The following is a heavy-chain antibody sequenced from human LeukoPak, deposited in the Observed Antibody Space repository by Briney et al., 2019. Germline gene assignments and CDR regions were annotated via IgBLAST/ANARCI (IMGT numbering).Heavy chain of an antibody. CDR3: ARVRFQEKGVTVRGGPFDI. CDR1: RDSFTNYW. J-gene: IGHJ3*02. V-gene: IGHV5-51*01. D-gene: IGHD3-3*01. CDR2: IYPGDSDT. Sequence: GESLQISCKGSRDSFTNYWIGWVRQMPGKGLEWMGIIYPGDSDTRYSPSFEGQVTISAVKSSSIAYLQWRSLQASDTAVYYCARVRFQEKGVTVRGGPFDIWGQGTRITVSS.